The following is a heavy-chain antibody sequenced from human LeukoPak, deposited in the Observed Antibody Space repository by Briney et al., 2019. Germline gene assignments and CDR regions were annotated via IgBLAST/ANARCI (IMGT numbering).Heavy chain of an antibody. J-gene: IGHJ4*02. CDR1: GYTFTGYY. D-gene: IGHD3-22*01. Sequence: ASVKVSCKASGYTFTGYYMHWVRQAPGQGLEWMGWINPNSGGTNYAQKLQGRVTMTTDTSTSTAYMELRSLRSDDTAVYYCARDLLYYYDSSSYWGQGTLVTVSS. CDR3: ARDLLYYYDSSSY. CDR2: INPNSGGT. V-gene: IGHV1-2*02.